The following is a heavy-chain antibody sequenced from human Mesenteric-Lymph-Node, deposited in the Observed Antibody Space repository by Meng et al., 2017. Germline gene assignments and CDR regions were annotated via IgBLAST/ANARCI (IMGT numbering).Heavy chain of an antibody. J-gene: IGHJ4*02. V-gene: IGHV4-31*03. CDR1: GGSISSGGYY. CDR3: ARHHHSPTFDF. Sequence: QVQLQESGPGLVNPSQTLSLPCTVSGGSISSGGYYWSWIRQHPGKGLEWIGYIYYSGSTYYNPSLKSRVSISVDTSKNQFSLKLSSVTAADTAVYYCARHHHSPTFDFWGQGTLVTVSS. D-gene: IGHD1-14*01. CDR2: IYYSGST.